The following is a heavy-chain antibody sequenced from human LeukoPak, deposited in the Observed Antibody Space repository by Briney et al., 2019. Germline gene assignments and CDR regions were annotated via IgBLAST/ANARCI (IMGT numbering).Heavy chain of an antibody. CDR2: INQSGST. V-gene: IGHV4-34*01. J-gene: IGHJ4*02. Sequence: SETLSLTCGVYGGSFSGYYWNWIRQPPGKGLEWIGEINQSGSTKYNPSLKSRVSISVDTSKNQFSLKLSSVTAADTAVYYCARGRDRYCMGGSCYKFDYWGQGALVTVSS. CDR1: GGSFSGYY. D-gene: IGHD2-15*01. CDR3: ARGRDRYCMGGSCYKFDY.